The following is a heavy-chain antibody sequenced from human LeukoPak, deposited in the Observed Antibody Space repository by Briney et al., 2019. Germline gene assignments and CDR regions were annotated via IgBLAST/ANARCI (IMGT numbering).Heavy chain of an antibody. CDR3: ARNGYCSGGSCYAPLYYYMDV. Sequence: SVKVSCKASGGTFSSYAISWVRQAPGQGLEWMGGIIPIFGTANYAQKFQGRVTITTDESTSTAYMELSSLRSEDTAVYYCARNGYCSGGSCYAPLYYYMDVWGKGTTVPVSS. V-gene: IGHV1-69*05. D-gene: IGHD2-15*01. J-gene: IGHJ6*03. CDR2: IIPIFGTA. CDR1: GGTFSSYA.